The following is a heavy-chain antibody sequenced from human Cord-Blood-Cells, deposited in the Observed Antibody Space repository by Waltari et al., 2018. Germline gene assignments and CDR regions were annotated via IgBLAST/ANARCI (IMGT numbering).Heavy chain of an antibody. J-gene: IGHJ5*02. CDR1: GGSISSGDYY. CDR2: IYYSGST. Sequence: QVQLQESGPGLVKPSQTLSLTCTVSGGSISSGDYYWSWLRQRPGKGLEWIGYIYYSGSTYYNPSLKSRVTISVDTSKNQFSLKLSSVTAADTAVYYCARASGMGQLGNNWFDPWGQGTLVTVSS. V-gene: IGHV4-30-4*08. D-gene: IGHD6-6*01. CDR3: ARASGMGQLGNNWFDP.